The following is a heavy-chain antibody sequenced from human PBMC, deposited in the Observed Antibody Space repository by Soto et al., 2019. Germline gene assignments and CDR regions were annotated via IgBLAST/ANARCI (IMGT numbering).Heavy chain of an antibody. J-gene: IGHJ4*02. D-gene: IGHD6-6*01. CDR1: GDSVSSNSAA. CDR3: ARHLLVARGLFDY. V-gene: IGHV6-1*01. Sequence: SQTLSLTCAISGDSVSSNSAAWNWIRQSPLGGLEWLGRTYYRSKWYNDYAVSVKSRITINPDTSNNQFSLQLNSVTPEDTAVYYCARHLLVARGLFDYWGPGTLVTVSS. CDR2: TYYRSKWYN.